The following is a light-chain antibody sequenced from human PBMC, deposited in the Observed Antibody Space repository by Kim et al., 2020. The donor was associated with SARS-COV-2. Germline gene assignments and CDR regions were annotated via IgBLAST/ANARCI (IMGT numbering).Light chain of an antibody. CDR3: QKCDSAPWT. CDR1: QDSSNY. J-gene: IGKJ1*01. Sequence: ASVGDRLTIAGRSSQDSSNYLAWVQLKPGKAPKLLIYAASALQPGVPSRFSGSGSGTDFTLTVTSLQPEDVATYYCQKCDSAPWTFGQGTKVDIK. CDR2: AAS. V-gene: IGKV1-27*01.